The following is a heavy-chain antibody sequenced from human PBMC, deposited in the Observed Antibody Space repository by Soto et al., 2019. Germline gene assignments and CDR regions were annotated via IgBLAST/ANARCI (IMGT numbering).Heavy chain of an antibody. J-gene: IGHJ5*02. CDR3: ARVGVVPAAPRLRWFDP. CDR2: INHSGST. CDR1: GFTFSSYA. Sequence: LSCAASGFTFSSYAMSWVRQAPGKGLEWIGEINHSGSTNYNPSLKSRVTISVDTSKNQFSLKLSSVTAADTAVYYCARVGVVPAAPRLRWFDPWGQGTLVTVSS. V-gene: IGHV4-34*01. D-gene: IGHD2-2*01.